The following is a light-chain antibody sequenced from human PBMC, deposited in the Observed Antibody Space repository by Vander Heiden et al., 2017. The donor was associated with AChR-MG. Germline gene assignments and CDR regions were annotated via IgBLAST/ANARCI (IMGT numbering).Light chain of an antibody. Sequence: IVLTPSPGTLSLSPGERATLSCRASHIVSSNFLAWYQQKPGQAPRLLIYNAFNRATGIPDRFSGSGSGTDFTLTISRLEPEDFAVYYCQQYSSSPLTFGGGTKVEIK. CDR1: HIVSSNF. J-gene: IGKJ4*01. V-gene: IGKV3-20*01. CDR2: NAF. CDR3: QQYSSSPLT.